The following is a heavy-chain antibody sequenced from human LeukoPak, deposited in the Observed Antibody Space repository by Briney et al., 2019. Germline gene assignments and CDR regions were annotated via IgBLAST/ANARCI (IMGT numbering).Heavy chain of an antibody. D-gene: IGHD6-13*01. CDR1: GGSISSISYY. J-gene: IGHJ4*02. CDR2: IYYSGST. V-gene: IGHV4-39*07. Sequence: SETLSLTCTVSGGSISSISYYWGWIRQPPGKGLEWIGSIYYSGSTYYNPSLKSRVTISVDTSKNQFSLKLSSVTAADTAVYYCARGPDDLPGIAAAGLRFDYWGQGTLVTVSS. CDR3: ARGPDDLPGIAAAGLRFDY.